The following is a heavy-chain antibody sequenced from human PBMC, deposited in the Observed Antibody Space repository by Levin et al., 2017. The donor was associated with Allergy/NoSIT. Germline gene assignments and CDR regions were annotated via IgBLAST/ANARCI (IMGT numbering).Heavy chain of an antibody. CDR1: GLSLGNFA. J-gene: IGHJ5*02. Sequence: SCVASGLSLGNFAMDWVRQAPGKGLEWVSSISKNGDTYYADSVKGRFTMSRDNAKDTVFLHMNNLSGDDTAVYYCAREPLGVSMVVERAWFDPWGQGTQVTVSS. V-gene: IGHV3-23*01. CDR3: AREPLGVSMVVERAWFDP. D-gene: IGHD2-2*01. CDR2: ISKNGDT.